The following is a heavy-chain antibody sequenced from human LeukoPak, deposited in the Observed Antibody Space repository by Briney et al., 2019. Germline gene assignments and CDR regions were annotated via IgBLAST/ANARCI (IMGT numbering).Heavy chain of an antibody. D-gene: IGHD3-9*01. CDR1: VFTFRNHG. CDR3: VGDRQLQYFDY. J-gene: IGHJ4*02. CDR2: IWYDASNT. V-gene: IGHV3-33*01. Sequence: PGRSLRLSCAASVFTFRNHGMHWVRQAPGKGLEWVAVIWYDASNTLYADSVKGRFTISRDNSRNTLHMQMNSLRAEDTAVYYCVGDRQLQYFDYWGQGTLVTVSS.